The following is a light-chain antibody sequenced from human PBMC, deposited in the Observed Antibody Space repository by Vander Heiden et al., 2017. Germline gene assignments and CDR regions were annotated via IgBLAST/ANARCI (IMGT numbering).Light chain of an antibody. CDR3: QQYNNWART. Sequence: DIVMTQSPATLSVSPGERATLSFRASQSMNTIVAWYQQKPGQATGLIVSGASTRAAGIPRRFSVGWSGKELTLTISSLDSEDLAFYYWQQYNNWARTFGQGTRVEIK. J-gene: IGKJ1*01. V-gene: IGKV3-15*01. CDR2: GAS. CDR1: QSMNTI.